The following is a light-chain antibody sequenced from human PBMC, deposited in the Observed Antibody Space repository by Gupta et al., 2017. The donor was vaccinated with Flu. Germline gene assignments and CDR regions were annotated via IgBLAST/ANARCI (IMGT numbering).Light chain of an antibody. V-gene: IGLV3-21*02. CDR2: DDR. J-gene: IGLJ2*01. CDR1: TIGGKY. Sequence: SYVLTQPPSVSVAPGQTASITCEETTIGGKYVHWYNQKAGQAPVLVVYDDRDRPSRFPQRFSGSNSGNTATLTISGVEAWDEAAYYCQVWDSISDHHVLCGGGTKLTV. CDR3: QVWDSISDHHVL.